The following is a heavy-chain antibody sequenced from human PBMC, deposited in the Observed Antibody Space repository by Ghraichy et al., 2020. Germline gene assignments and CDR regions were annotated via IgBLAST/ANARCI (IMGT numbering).Heavy chain of an antibody. CDR3: AKDRDWGSVPYYFDY. CDR1: GFTFSSYA. J-gene: IGHJ4*02. D-gene: IGHD7-27*01. V-gene: IGHV3-23*01. Sequence: GGSLRLSCAASGFTFSSYAMSWVRQAPGKGLEWVSAISGSGGSTYYADSVKGRFTISRDNSKNTLYLQMNSLRAEDTAVYYCAKDRDWGSVPYYFDYWGQGTLVTVSS. CDR2: ISGSGGST.